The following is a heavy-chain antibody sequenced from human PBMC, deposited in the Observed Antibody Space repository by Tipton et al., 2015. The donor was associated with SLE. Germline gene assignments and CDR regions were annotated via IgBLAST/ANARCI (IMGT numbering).Heavy chain of an antibody. CDR1: GFTFSSYE. Sequence: GSLRLSCAASGFTFSSYEMNWVRQAPGKGLEWVSYISSSGSTIYYADSVKGRFTISRDNAKNSLYLQMNSLRAEDTAVYYCARGKGRPRYHYYYGMDVWGQGTTVTVSS. CDR2: ISSSGSTI. CDR3: ARGKGRPRYHYYYGMDV. V-gene: IGHV3-48*03. J-gene: IGHJ6*02.